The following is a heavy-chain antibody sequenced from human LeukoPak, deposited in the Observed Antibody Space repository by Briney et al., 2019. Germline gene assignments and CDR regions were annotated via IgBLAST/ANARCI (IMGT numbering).Heavy chain of an antibody. CDR2: INQDGSEK. Sequence: GGSLTLSCAASGFTFSGYWMSWVRQAPGKGLEGVANINQDGSEKYYVDSVKGRFTISRDNAKNSLFLQMGSLRVEDTAVYYCARESTAGYNSSWYGFRNWGQGTLVSVSS. V-gene: IGHV3-7*01. J-gene: IGHJ1*01. CDR3: ARESTAGYNSSWYGFRN. CDR1: GFTFSGYW. D-gene: IGHD6-13*01.